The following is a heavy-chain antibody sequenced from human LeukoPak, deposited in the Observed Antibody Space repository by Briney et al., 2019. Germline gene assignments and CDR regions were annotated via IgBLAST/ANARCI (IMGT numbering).Heavy chain of an antibody. CDR2: INCNSGGT. Sequence: ASVKVSCKASGYTFTGYYMHWVRQAPGQGLEWMGWINCNSGGTKYAQKFQGRVSMSRDTSISTAYLELSRLRSDDTAVYYCARDLTIVGGVSDPRIRGHWGQGTLVPVSS. CDR1: GYTFTGYY. CDR3: ARDLTIVGGVSDPRIRGH. D-gene: IGHD3-3*01. J-gene: IGHJ4*02. V-gene: IGHV1-2*02.